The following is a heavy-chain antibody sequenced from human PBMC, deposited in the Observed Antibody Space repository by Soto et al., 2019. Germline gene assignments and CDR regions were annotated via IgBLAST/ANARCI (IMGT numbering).Heavy chain of an antibody. CDR2: ISSSGST. CDR1: SGSISSNY. D-gene: IGHD6-6*01. Sequence: PSETLSLTCTASSGSISSNYWSWIRQPPGKGLEWIGYISSSGSTSYNASLQRRVSISVDTSRSQISLRLTSVTAADTAVYYCACGLMVETIAARPFAEYFQHWGQGTLVTVSS. CDR3: ACGLMVETIAARPFAEYFQH. J-gene: IGHJ1*01. V-gene: IGHV4-59*01.